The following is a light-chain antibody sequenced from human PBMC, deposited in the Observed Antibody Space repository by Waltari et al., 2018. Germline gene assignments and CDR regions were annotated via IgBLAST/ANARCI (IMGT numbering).Light chain of an antibody. CDR3: RSVTSSSTLV. CDR2: DVT. J-gene: IGLJ1*01. V-gene: IGLV2-14*03. Sequence: QSALTQPVSSSGSPGQSITISCTVTISDVGGYHYVAWYQQHPGKAPKLLIYDVTNRPSGFSNRCSGSKSGNTASLTISGLQAEDEADYHCRSVTSSSTLVFGTGTKVTIL. CDR1: ISDVGGYHY.